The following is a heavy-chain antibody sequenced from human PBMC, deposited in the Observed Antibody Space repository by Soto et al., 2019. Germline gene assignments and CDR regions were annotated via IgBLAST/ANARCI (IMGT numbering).Heavy chain of an antibody. CDR3: ARKRDAFDI. Sequence: GGSLRLSCSASGLTVSSNHMSWVRQAPGKGLEWVSVLYSGGNTYYPDSVKGRLTVSRDNSKNTLYLQMDSLRVEDTAVYYCARKRDAFDIWGQGTMVTVSS. CDR2: LYSGGNT. CDR1: GLTVSSNH. V-gene: IGHV3-66*01. J-gene: IGHJ3*02.